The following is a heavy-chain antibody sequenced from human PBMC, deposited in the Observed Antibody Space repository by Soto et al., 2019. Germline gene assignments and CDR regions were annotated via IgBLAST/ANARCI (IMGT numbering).Heavy chain of an antibody. CDR2: ISGSGGST. CDR3: ANLRGSWDY. CDR1: GFTFRSYA. V-gene: IGHV3-23*01. D-gene: IGHD5-12*01. Sequence: PGGSLRLSCAAYGFTFRSYAMGWVRQAPGKGLEWVSAISGSGGSTYYADSVKGRFTISRDTSKNTLYLQMNSLRAEDTAVYYCANLRGSWDYWGQGTLVTVSS. J-gene: IGHJ4*02.